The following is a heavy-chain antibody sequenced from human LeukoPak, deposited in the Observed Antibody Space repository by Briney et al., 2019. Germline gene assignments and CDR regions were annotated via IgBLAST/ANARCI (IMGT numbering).Heavy chain of an antibody. CDR3: TRVFFDCSATSCVKSGFDP. CDR1: GFTFSSYW. D-gene: IGHD2-2*01. J-gene: IGHJ5*02. V-gene: IGHV3-74*01. CDR2: INSDGSLT. Sequence: GGSLRLSCAASGFTFSSYWMHWVRQAPGKGLVWVSRINSDGSLTSYADSVRGRFTISRDNAKNTLYPQMNSLRDEDTAVYYCTRVFFDCSATSCVKSGFDPWGQGTLVTVSS.